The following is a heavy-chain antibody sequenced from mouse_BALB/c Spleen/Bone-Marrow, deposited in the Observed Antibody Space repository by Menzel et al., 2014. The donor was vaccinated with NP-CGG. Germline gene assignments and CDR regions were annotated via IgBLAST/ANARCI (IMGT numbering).Heavy chain of an antibody. Sequence: DVKLVESGGGLVKPGGPLKLSCAASGFTFSSYSMSWVRQTPEKRLEWVATISNGGHDTYYPDSVKGRFTISRDNAKNTLYLQMSSLKSEDTAVYYCSKDGGYDYSYYFDYWGQGTTLTVSS. D-gene: IGHD2-4*01. V-gene: IGHV5-6-4*01. CDR1: GFTFSSYS. CDR2: ISNGGHDT. CDR3: SKDGGYDYSYYFDY. J-gene: IGHJ2*01.